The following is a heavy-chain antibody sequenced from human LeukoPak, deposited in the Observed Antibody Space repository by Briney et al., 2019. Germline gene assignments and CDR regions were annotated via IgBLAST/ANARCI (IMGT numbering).Heavy chain of an antibody. D-gene: IGHD3-16*02. V-gene: IGHV3-53*01. CDR3: ARGPYSLGGLDI. Sequence: GGSLRLSCAASGFTVSSNFMSWVRQARAVGLEWVSVIYSGGNTYYADSVRDRFTISRDNSKNTLYLQMNSLRAEDTAVYYCARGPYSLGGLDIWGQGTVVTVSS. J-gene: IGHJ3*02. CDR2: IYSGGNT. CDR1: GFTVSSNF.